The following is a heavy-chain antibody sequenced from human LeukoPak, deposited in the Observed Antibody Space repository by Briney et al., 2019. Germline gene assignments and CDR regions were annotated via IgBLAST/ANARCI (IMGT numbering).Heavy chain of an antibody. CDR1: GFTFSSYS. D-gene: IGHD6-25*01. J-gene: IGHJ6*03. CDR2: ISSSSSYI. Sequence: PGGSLRLSCAASGFTFSSYSMNWVRQAPGKGLEWVSSISSSSSYIYYADSVKGRFTISRDNAKNSLYLQMNSLRAEDTAVYYCARAPPGIAAGYYYYYMDVWGKGTTVTVSS. CDR3: ARAPPGIAAGYYYYYMDV. V-gene: IGHV3-21*01.